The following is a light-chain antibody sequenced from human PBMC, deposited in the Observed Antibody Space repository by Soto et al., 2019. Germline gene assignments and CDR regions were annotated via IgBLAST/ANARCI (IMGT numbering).Light chain of an antibody. Sequence: DIQMTQSPSSLSASVGDRVTITCRASQSISSYLAWFQQQPGKVPKRLIYTASTLQSGVPSRFSGSGSGTEFTLTISSLQPEDFATYYCLQHDSYPWTFGQGTKVDIK. CDR2: TAS. CDR1: QSISSY. V-gene: IGKV1-17*01. J-gene: IGKJ1*01. CDR3: LQHDSYPWT.